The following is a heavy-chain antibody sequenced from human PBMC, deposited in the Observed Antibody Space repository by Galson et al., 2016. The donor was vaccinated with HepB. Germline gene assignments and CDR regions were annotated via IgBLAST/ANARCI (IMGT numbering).Heavy chain of an antibody. D-gene: IGHD6-6*01. J-gene: IGHJ4*02. Sequence: SLRLSCAASGFTFDDYAMHWVRRAPGKGLEWVSRISWNSGSIDYAVSVKGRFTSSRDNAKNSLYLQMNSLRAEDTALYYCAKDIRSSSLGIDYWGQGTLGTVSS. CDR3: AKDIRSSSLGIDY. CDR2: ISWNSGSI. V-gene: IGHV3-9*01. CDR1: GFTFDDYA.